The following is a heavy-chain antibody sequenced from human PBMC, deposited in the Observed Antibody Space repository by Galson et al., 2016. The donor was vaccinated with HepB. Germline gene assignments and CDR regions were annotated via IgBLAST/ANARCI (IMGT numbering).Heavy chain of an antibody. CDR2: TVVGSGNT. D-gene: IGHD3-3*01. J-gene: IGHJ4*02. V-gene: IGHV1-58*01. Sequence: SVKVSCKASGVTFTSSAVQWVRQARGQRLKWIGWTVVGSGNTNYAQKFQERVTITRDMSTSTAYMELSSLRSEDTAVYYCAGEEWLLSGVLDYWGQGTLGTVSS. CDR1: GVTFTSSA. CDR3: AGEEWLLSGVLDY.